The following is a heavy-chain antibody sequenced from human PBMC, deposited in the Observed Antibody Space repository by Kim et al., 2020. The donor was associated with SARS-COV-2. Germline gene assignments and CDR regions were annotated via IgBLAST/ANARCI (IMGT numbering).Heavy chain of an antibody. CDR2: INPNSGGT. J-gene: IGHJ4*02. D-gene: IGHD1-1*01. Sequence: ASVKVSCKASGYTFTGYYMHWVRQAPGQGLEWMGWINPNSGGTNYAQKFQGRVTMTRDTSISTAYMELSRLRSDDTAVYYCARDWDPHSWNHYCFDYWGQGTLVTVSS. CDR3: ARDWDPHSWNHYCFDY. CDR1: GYTFTGYY. V-gene: IGHV1-2*02.